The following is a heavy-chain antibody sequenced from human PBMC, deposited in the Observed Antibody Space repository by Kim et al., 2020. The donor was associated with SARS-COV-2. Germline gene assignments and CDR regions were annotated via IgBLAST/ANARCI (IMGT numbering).Heavy chain of an antibody. J-gene: IGHJ4*02. Sequence: GGSLRLSCAASGFTFSSYGMHWVRQAPGKGLEWVAVISYDGSNKYYADSVKGRFTISRDNSKNTLYLQMNSLRAEDTAVYYCAKVTYGYDILTGYHDYWGQGTLVTVSS. V-gene: IGHV3-30*18. CDR1: GFTFSSYG. CDR2: ISYDGSNK. CDR3: AKVTYGYDILTGYHDY. D-gene: IGHD3-9*01.